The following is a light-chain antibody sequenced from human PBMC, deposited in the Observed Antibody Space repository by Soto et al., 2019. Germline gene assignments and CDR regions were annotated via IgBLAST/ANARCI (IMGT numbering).Light chain of an antibody. CDR2: EVF. V-gene: IGLV2-14*01. Sequence: QSVLTQPASVSASPGQSISISCTGTSNDIGAFDYVSWYQQHPGKAPKLIIFEVFNRPSGVSTRFSGSKSGSTASLTISGLQAEDEADYFCSSYTTNSAHVFGAGTKVTVL. CDR1: SNDIGAFDY. CDR3: SSYTTNSAHV. J-gene: IGLJ1*01.